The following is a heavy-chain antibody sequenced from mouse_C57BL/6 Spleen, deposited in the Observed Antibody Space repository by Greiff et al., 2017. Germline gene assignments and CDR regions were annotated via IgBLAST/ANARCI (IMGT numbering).Heavy chain of an antibody. CDR2: INYDGSST. Sequence: EVMLVESEGGLVQPGSSMKLSCTASGFTFSDYYMAWVRQAPEKGLEWVANINYDGSSTYYLDSLKSRFILSRDNAKNILYLKMSSLKSEDTATYDCARGPNGERDYFDYWGQGTTLTVSS. D-gene: IGHD4-1*01. V-gene: IGHV5-16*01. CDR1: GFTFSDYY. J-gene: IGHJ2*01. CDR3: ARGPNGERDYFDY.